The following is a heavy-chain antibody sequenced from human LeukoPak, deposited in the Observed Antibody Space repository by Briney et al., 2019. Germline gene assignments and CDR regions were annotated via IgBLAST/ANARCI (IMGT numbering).Heavy chain of an antibody. D-gene: IGHD3-10*01. CDR3: ASWLRGVIGAFDI. Sequence: ASVKVSCKASGYTFTGYYMHWVRQAPGQGLEWMGWINPNSGGTNYAQKFQGRVTMTRVTSISTAYMELSRLRSDDTAVYYCASWLRGVIGAFDIWGQGTMVTVSS. CDR1: GYTFTGYY. V-gene: IGHV1-2*02. J-gene: IGHJ3*02. CDR2: INPNSGGT.